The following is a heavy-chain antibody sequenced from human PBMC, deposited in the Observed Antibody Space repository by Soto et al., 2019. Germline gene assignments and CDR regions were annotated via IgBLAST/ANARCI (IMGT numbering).Heavy chain of an antibody. CDR3: ARVLWGDYVWGSYRSRVLDY. Sequence: QVQPQQWGAGLLKPSETLSLTCAVYGGSFSGYYWSWIRQPPGKGLEWIGEINHSGSTNYNPSLKSRVTISVDTSKNQFSLKLSSVTAADTAVYYCARVLWGDYVWGSYRSRVLDYWGQGTLVTVSS. J-gene: IGHJ4*02. CDR2: INHSGST. CDR1: GGSFSGYY. D-gene: IGHD3-16*02. V-gene: IGHV4-34*01.